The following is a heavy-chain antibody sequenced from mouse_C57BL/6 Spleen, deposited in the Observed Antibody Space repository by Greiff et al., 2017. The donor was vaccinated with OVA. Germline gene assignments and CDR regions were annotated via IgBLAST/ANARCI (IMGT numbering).Heavy chain of an antibody. CDR3: ARGGPLGWYFDV. V-gene: IGHV1-64*01. J-gene: IGHJ1*03. CDR2: IHPNSGST. D-gene: IGHD6-1*01. Sequence: QVQLQQPGAELVKPGASVNLSCKASGYTFTSYWMHWVKQSPGQGLEWIGMIHPNSGSTNYNEKFKSKAKLTVDKSSSTAYMQLSSLTSEDSAVYYCARGGPLGWYFDVWGTGTTVTVSS. CDR1: GYTFTSYW.